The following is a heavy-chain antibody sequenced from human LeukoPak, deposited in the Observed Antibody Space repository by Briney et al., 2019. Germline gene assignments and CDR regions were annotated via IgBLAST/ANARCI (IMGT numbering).Heavy chain of an antibody. CDR3: ARAPYYYDSSGYYGRSYYFDY. J-gene: IGHJ4*02. D-gene: IGHD3-22*01. CDR2: IMQDGSEK. CDR1: GFTFSSYW. Sequence: PGGSLRLSCAASGFTFSSYWMSWVRQAPGKGLEWVANIMQDGSEKYYVDSVKGRFTISRDNAKNSLYLQMNSLRAEDTAVYYCARAPYYYDSSGYYGRSYYFDYWGQRTLVTVSS. V-gene: IGHV3-7*01.